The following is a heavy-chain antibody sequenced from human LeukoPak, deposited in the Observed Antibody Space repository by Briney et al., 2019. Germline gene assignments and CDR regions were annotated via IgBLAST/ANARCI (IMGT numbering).Heavy chain of an antibody. J-gene: IGHJ4*02. D-gene: IGHD2-15*01. Sequence: KTGGSLRLSCAASGFTFNNAWMNWVRQAPGKGLEWVSSISSSSSYIYYADSVKGRFTISRDNAKNSLYLQMNSLRAEDTAVYYCARARAVVADYWGQGTLVTVSS. V-gene: IGHV3-21*01. CDR1: GFTFNNAW. CDR3: ARARAVVADY. CDR2: ISSSSSYI.